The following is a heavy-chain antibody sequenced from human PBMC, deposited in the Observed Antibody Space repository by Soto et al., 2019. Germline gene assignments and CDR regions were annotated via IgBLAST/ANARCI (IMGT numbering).Heavy chain of an antibody. CDR2: IYSGGST. V-gene: IGHV3-53*01. CDR1: GFTVSSNY. J-gene: IGHJ1*01. D-gene: IGHD3-22*01. CDR3: ARDRVESGYPEYFQY. Sequence: EVQLVESGGGLIQPGGSLRLSCAASGFTVSSNYMSWVRQAPGKGLEWVSVIYSGGSTYYADSVKGRFTIYRDNSKNTRYLQMNSLRAEDTAVYYCARDRVESGYPEYFQYWGQGTLVTVSS.